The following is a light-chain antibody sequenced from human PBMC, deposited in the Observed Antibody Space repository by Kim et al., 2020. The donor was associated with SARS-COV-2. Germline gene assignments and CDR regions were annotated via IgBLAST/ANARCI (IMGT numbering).Light chain of an antibody. CDR2: GAS. CDR1: QSVSSC. Sequence: EIEMTQSPVTLSVSPGERATLTCRASQSVSSCLAWYQQKPGQAPRLLIYGASTMASGIPSRFSGSGSGTEFTLTISSLQSEDFAAYFCQQYDGWSRTFGQGTKVDIK. J-gene: IGKJ1*01. V-gene: IGKV3D-15*01. CDR3: QQYDGWSRT.